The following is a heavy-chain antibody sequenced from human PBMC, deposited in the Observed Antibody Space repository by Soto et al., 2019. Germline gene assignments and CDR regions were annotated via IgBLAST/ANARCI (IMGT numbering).Heavy chain of an antibody. CDR2: IYHSGST. Sequence: QVQLQESGPGLVKPSGTLSLTCGVSGGSISSSKWWSWVRQPPGQGLEWIGEIYHSGSTNYNSSLKSRVTISVDKSKNQCSLKLSSVTAADTALYYCASKDYADYGWFDPWGQGMLVTVSS. J-gene: IGHJ5*02. V-gene: IGHV4-4*02. D-gene: IGHD4-17*01. CDR1: GGSISSSKW. CDR3: ASKDYADYGWFDP.